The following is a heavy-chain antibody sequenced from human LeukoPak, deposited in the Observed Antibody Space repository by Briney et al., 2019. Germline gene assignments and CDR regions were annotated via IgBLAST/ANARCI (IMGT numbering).Heavy chain of an antibody. Sequence: GGSLRLSCAASGFTFSDHYMGWVRQAPGKGLEWVGRSRNKANSYTTEYAASVKGRFTISRDDSKDSLYLQMNSLKAEDTAVYYCARARSYYCDSWGQGTLVTVSS. CDR3: ARARSYYCDS. J-gene: IGHJ4*02. CDR1: GFTFSDHY. CDR2: SRNKANSYTT. V-gene: IGHV3-72*01.